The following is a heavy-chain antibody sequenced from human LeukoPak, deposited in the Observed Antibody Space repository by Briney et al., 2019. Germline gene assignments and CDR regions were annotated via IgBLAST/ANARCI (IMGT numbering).Heavy chain of an antibody. CDR1: GFTFRNYG. V-gene: IGHV1-18*04. J-gene: IGHJ4*02. CDR3: ARDPSNTSGRNVYFDF. Sequence: ASVKASCKASGFTFRNYGISWVRQAPGQGLEWMGWISAYNGDTKFAQKLQGRVTMTTYTPTSTAYMELRDLRSDDTAVYFCARDPSNTSGRNVYFDFWGQGTVVTVSS. D-gene: IGHD6-19*01. CDR2: ISAYNGDT.